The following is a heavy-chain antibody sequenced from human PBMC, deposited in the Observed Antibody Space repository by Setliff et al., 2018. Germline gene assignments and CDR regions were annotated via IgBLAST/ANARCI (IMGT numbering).Heavy chain of an antibody. Sequence: SETLSLTCAVYGGSISTYYWIWIRQPPGKGLEWIGEINHSGSTNYNPSLKSRVTISVDTSKNQFSLKLSSVTAADTALYYCTVYNTGSSKDHYWGQGTSVTVSS. J-gene: IGHJ4*02. D-gene: IGHD2-8*02. CDR3: TVYNTGSSKDHY. CDR2: INHSGST. V-gene: IGHV4-34*01. CDR1: GGSISTYY.